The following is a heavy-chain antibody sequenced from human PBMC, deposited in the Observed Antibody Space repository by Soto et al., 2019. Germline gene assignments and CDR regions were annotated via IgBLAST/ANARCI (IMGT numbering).Heavy chain of an antibody. Sequence: PGGSLRLSWASSGFTFSSYGMHLVRQAPGKGLEWVAVIWYDGSNKYYADSVKGRFTISRDNSKNTLYLQVNSLRAEDTAIYYCARAAYTSGYYYFDHWGQGTPVTVSS. V-gene: IGHV3-33*01. D-gene: IGHD6-19*01. J-gene: IGHJ4*02. CDR2: IWYDGSNK. CDR3: ARAAYTSGYYYFDH. CDR1: GFTFSSYG.